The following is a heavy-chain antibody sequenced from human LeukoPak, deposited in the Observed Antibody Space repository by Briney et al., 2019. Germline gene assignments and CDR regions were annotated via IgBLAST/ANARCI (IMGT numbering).Heavy chain of an antibody. J-gene: IGHJ6*03. CDR3: ARHPGYYYYMDV. V-gene: IGHV4-38-2*02. Sequence: SETLSLTCTVSGYSISSGYYWGWIRQPPGKGLEWIGSMYHTGSTYYNPSLKSRVTISVDTSKNQFSLKLSSVTAADTAVYYCARHPGYYYYMDVWGKGTTVTISS. D-gene: IGHD3-10*01. CDR2: MYHTGST. CDR1: GYSISSGYY.